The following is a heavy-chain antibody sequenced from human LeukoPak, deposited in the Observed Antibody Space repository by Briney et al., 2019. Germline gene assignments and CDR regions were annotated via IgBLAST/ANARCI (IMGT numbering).Heavy chain of an antibody. V-gene: IGHV3-48*03. J-gene: IGHJ6*04. D-gene: IGHD3-10*02. CDR3: AELGITMIGGV. CDR2: ISSIGSTV. CDR1: GFTFSSYE. Sequence: GGSLRLSCAASGFTFSSYEMNWVRQAPGKGPEWVSYISSIGSTVYYADSVKGRFTISRDNPKNSLYLKMNSLRAEDTAVYYCAELGITMIGGVWGKGTTVTISS.